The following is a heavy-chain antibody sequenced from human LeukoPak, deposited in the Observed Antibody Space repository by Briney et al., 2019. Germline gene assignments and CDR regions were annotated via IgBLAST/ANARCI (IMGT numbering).Heavy chain of an antibody. CDR3: AKDLYSSGWYDY. Sequence: LSLTCAVYGGSFSGYYRTWIRQSPGKGLEWVSYISSSGSTIYYADSVKGRFTISRDNAKNSLYLQMNSLRAEDTAVYYCAKDLYSSGWYDYWGQGTLVTVSS. CDR2: ISSSGSTI. CDR1: GGSFSGYY. D-gene: IGHD6-19*01. J-gene: IGHJ4*02. V-gene: IGHV3-11*01.